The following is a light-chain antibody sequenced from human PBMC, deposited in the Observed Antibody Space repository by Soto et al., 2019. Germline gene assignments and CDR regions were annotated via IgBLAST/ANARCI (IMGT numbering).Light chain of an antibody. CDR3: QHYGDSRT. CDR1: QTVSNY. Sequence: EVVLTQSPGTLSLSPGERATLSCRASQTVSNYLAWYQQKPGQAPRLLIYAASDRATGIPDRFSGSGSGTDFTLTSSRLEPEDFAVYYCQHYGDSRTFGQGTKVEIK. CDR2: AAS. J-gene: IGKJ1*01. V-gene: IGKV3-20*01.